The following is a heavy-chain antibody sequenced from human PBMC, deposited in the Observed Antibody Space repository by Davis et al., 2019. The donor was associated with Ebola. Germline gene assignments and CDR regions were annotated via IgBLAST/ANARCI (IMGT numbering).Heavy chain of an antibody. D-gene: IGHD2-15*01. Sequence: GGSLRLSCAASGFTFSSYGMHWVRQAPGKGLEWVAVISYDGSNKYYADSVKGRFTISRDNSRDTLFLQMNSLRAEDTAVYYCAKVGYCSGGSCYRNFDYWGQGTLVTVSS. CDR3: AKVGYCSGGSCYRNFDY. J-gene: IGHJ4*02. V-gene: IGHV3-30*18. CDR2: ISYDGSNK. CDR1: GFTFSSYG.